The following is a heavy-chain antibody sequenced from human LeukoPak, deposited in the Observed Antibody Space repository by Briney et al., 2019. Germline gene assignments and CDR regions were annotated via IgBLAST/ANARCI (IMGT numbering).Heavy chain of an antibody. D-gene: IGHD3-16*02. CDR3: ARVPSQGIVGLDY. CDR2: TRNKANSYTP. CDR1: GFTFSDHY. V-gene: IGHV3-72*01. J-gene: IGHJ4*02. Sequence: GGSLRLSCAAAGFTFSDHYMDWVRQAPGKGLEWVGRTRNKANSYTPEYAASVKGRFTISRDDSKNSLYLQMNSLKTEDTAVYYCARVPSQGIVGLDYWGQGTLVTVSS.